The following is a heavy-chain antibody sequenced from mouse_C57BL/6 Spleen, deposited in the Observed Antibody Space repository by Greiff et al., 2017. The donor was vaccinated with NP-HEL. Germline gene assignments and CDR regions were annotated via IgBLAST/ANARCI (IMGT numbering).Heavy chain of an antibody. D-gene: IGHD1-1*01. Sequence: QVQLQQPGAELVKPGASVKLSCKASGYTFTSYWMQWVKQRPGQGLEWIGEIDPSDSYTNYNQKFKGKATLTVDTSSSTAYMQLSSLTSEDSAVYYCASCYYGSSSWYFDVWGTGTTVTVSS. J-gene: IGHJ1*03. V-gene: IGHV1-50*01. CDR1: GYTFTSYW. CDR3: ASCYYGSSSWYFDV. CDR2: IDPSDSYT.